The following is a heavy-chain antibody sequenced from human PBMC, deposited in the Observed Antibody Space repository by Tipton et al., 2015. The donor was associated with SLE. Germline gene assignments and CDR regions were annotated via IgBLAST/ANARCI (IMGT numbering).Heavy chain of an antibody. D-gene: IGHD2-21*01. Sequence: TLSLTCTVSGGFISSGGSYWSWIRQHPGKGLEWIGYIYYSGSTYYNPSLKSRVTISVDTSKNQFTLKLSSVTAADTAVYYCARGHIVDSFDYWGQGTLVTVSS. V-gene: IGHV4-31*03. J-gene: IGHJ4*02. CDR2: IYYSGST. CDR1: GGFISSGGSY. CDR3: ARGHIVDSFDY.